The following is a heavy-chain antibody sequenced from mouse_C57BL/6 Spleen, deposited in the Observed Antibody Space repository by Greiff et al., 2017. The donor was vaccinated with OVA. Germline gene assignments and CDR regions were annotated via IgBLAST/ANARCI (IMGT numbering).Heavy chain of an antibody. J-gene: IGHJ3*01. Sequence: EVQLQQSGPELVKPGASVKISCKASGYSFTGYYMHWVKQSHGNILDWIGYIYPYNGVSSYNQKFKGKATLTVDKSSSTAYMELRSLTSEDSAVYYCARGGYGSSYDPLFAYWGQGTLVTVSA. CDR2: IYPYNGVS. V-gene: IGHV1-31*01. CDR3: ARGGYGSSYDPLFAY. D-gene: IGHD1-1*01. CDR1: GYSFTGYY.